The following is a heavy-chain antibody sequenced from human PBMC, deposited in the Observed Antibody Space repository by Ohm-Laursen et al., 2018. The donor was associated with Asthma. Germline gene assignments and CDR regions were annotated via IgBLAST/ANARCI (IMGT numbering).Heavy chain of an antibody. J-gene: IGHJ4*02. V-gene: IGHV4-31*03. Sequence: SQTLSLTCTVSGDSISSGNNYWSWIRQHPGKGLEWIGYIYYSGITYSNPSLRSRVSISVDTPKNQFSLKLSPVTAADTAVYYCARGTFYYESTGYYFFDHWGQGALVTVSS. CDR2: IYYSGIT. CDR1: GDSISSGNNY. CDR3: ARGTFYYESTGYYFFDH. D-gene: IGHD3-22*01.